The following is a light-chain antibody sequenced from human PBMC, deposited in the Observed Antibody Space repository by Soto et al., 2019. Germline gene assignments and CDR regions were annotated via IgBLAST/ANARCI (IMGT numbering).Light chain of an antibody. V-gene: IGLV2-14*01. CDR2: EVS. CDR1: SRDVGGYKY. J-gene: IGLJ1*01. CDR3: SSYTSISTLYV. Sequence: QSALTQPASVSGSPGQSITISCTGTSRDVGGYKYVSWYQQHPGKAPKLMIYEVSHRPSGVSNRFSGSRSDNTASLTISGLQAEDEADYYCSSYTSISTLYVFGTGTKVTVL.